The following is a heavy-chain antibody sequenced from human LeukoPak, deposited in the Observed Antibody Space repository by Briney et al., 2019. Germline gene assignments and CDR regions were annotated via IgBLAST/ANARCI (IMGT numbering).Heavy chain of an antibody. CDR2: ISYDGSNK. V-gene: IGHV3-30*03. CDR3: ARDSYKAAAGRGSFDY. Sequence: PGGSLRLSCAASGFTFRNYGMHWVRQAPGKGLEWVAVISYDGSNKYYADSVKGRFTISRDNSKNTLYLQMNSLRAEDTAVYYCARDSYKAAAGRGSFDYWGQGTLVTVSS. J-gene: IGHJ4*02. D-gene: IGHD6-13*01. CDR1: GFTFRNYG.